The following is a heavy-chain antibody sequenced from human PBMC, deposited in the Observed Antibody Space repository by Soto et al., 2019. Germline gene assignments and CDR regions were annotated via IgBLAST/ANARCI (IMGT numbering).Heavy chain of an antibody. J-gene: IGHJ5*02. CDR1: GDSVSSNSAA. CDR3: ARVRFLSMVTTNWFDP. V-gene: IGHV6-1*01. Sequence: QVQLQQSGPGLVKPSQTLSLTCVISGDSVSSNSAAWNWIRQSPSRGLEWLGRTFYRSKWYNEYAVSVKSRITINPDTSKNQFTLQLNSVTPEDTAVYYCARVRFLSMVTTNWFDPWGQRTLVTVSS. D-gene: IGHD4-17*01. CDR2: TFYRSKWYN.